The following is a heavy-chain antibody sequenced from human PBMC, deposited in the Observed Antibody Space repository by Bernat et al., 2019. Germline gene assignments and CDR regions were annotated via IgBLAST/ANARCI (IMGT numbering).Heavy chain of an antibody. CDR3: TTGAVAARSYWYFDL. V-gene: IGHV3-15*01. CDR2: IKSKTDGGTT. Sequence: EVQLVESGGGLVKPGGSLRLSCAASGFTFSNAWLSWVRQAPWKGLEWVGRIKSKTDGGTTDYAAPVKGRFTISRDDSKNTLYLQMNSLKTEDTAVYYCTTGAVAARSYWYFDLWGRGTLVTVSS. CDR1: GFTFSNAW. J-gene: IGHJ2*01. D-gene: IGHD6-19*01.